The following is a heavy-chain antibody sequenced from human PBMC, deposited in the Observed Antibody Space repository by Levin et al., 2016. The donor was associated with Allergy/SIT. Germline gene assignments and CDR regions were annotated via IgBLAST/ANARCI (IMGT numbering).Heavy chain of an antibody. J-gene: IGHJ6*02. CDR2: IKQDGSEK. V-gene: IGHV3-7*05. D-gene: IGHD3-9*01. CDR1: GFTFSSYW. CDR3: AKDWRDILTGYEFPYGMDV. Sequence: GGSLRLSCAASGFTFSSYWMSWVRQAPGKGLEWVANIKQDGSEKYYVDSVKGRFTVSRDNSKNTVYLQMNSLRAEDTAVYYCAKDWRDILTGYEFPYGMDVWGQGTTVTVSS.